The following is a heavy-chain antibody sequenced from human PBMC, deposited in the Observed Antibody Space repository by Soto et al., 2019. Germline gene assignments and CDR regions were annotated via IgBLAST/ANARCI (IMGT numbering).Heavy chain of an antibody. V-gene: IGHV4-59*08. Sequence: SETLSLTCTVSSDSISNYYCSWFRQPPGKGLEWIGYMHYNGYTSYNPSLRSRVTISVDTSKNQFSLNLRSVTAADSAVYYCARLVPAITIGRYNYHPLDAWGQGTTVTVSS. CDR3: ARLVPAITIGRYNYHPLDA. D-gene: IGHD3-3*01. J-gene: IGHJ6*02. CDR1: SDSISNYY. CDR2: MHYNGYT.